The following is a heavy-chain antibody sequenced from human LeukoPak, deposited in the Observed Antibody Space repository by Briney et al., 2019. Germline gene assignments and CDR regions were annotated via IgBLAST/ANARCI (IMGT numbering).Heavy chain of an antibody. CDR1: GFTFSSYA. CDR3: AREQQLVPVFDY. J-gene: IGHJ4*02. CDR2: ISYDGSNK. V-gene: IGHV3-30-3*01. Sequence: GGSLRLSCAASGFTFSSYAMHWFRQAPGKGLEWVAVISYDGSNKYYADSVKGRFTISRDNSKNTLYLQMNSLRAEDTAVYYCAREQQLVPVFDYWGQGTLVTVSS. D-gene: IGHD6-13*01.